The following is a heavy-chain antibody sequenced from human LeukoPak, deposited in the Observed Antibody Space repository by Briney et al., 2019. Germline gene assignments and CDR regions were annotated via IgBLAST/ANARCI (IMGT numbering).Heavy chain of an antibody. CDR3: ARQGSSSWYSNWFDP. J-gene: IGHJ5*02. Sequence: ASVKVSCKASGYTFTGYYMHWVRQAPGQGLVWMGWINPNNGGTNYAQKFRGRVTMTRDTSISTAYMELSRLRSDDTAVYYCARQGSSSWYSNWFDPWGQGTLVTVSS. CDR1: GYTFTGYY. CDR2: INPNNGGT. V-gene: IGHV1-2*02. D-gene: IGHD6-13*01.